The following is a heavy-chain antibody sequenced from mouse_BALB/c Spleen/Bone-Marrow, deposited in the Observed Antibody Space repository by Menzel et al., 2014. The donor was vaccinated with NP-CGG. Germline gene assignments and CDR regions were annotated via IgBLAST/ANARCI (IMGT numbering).Heavy chain of an antibody. CDR1: GYSFTGYY. V-gene: IGHV1-26*01. CDR3: ARPIYDGYSAAMEY. D-gene: IGHD2-3*01. CDR2: VDPNNGGT. Sequence: VQLKESGPDLVKPGASVKISCKASGYSFTGYYMHWVKQSHRKSLEWIGRVDPNNGGTSYNQKFKGRAIFTVDKSSSTAYMELRSLTSEDSSVYYCARPIYDGYSAAMEYWGHGTSVTVSS. J-gene: IGHJ4*01.